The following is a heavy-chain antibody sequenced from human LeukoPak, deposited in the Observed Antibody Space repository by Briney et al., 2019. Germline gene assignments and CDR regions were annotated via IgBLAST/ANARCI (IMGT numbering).Heavy chain of an antibody. Sequence: ASVKVSCKASGYPFSIYDVNWGRQAPGQGLEWMGWMNPNGISAGYAQKFQDRATMTMNTSINTAYMELSSLRSEDTAVYYCARGRMSTLWGQGTLVTVSS. CDR1: GYPFSIYD. CDR2: MNPNGISA. J-gene: IGHJ4*02. D-gene: IGHD2-2*01. V-gene: IGHV1-8*01. CDR3: ARGRMSTL.